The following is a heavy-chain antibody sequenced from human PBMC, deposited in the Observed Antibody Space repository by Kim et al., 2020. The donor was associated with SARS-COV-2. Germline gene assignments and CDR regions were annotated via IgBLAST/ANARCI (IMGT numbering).Heavy chain of an antibody. D-gene: IGHD3-22*01. Sequence: ADSVKGRFTISRDNAKNSLYLQMNSLRAEDTALYYCAKDNYYDSSGAFDYWGQGTLVTVSS. J-gene: IGHJ4*02. CDR3: AKDNYYDSSGAFDY. V-gene: IGHV3-9*01.